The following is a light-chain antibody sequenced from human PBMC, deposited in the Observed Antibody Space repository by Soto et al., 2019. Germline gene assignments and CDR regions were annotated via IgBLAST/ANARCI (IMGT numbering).Light chain of an antibody. CDR2: DVS. J-gene: IGLJ2*01. V-gene: IGLV2-14*01. CDR3: SSYMSSSTVV. CDR1: TSDVGGYNY. Sequence: QSALTQPASVSGSPGQSITISCTGTTSDVGGYNYVSWYQQHPGKAPKLMIYDVSNRPSGVSNRFSGSKSGNTASLTISGLQAEEEADYYCSSYMSSSTVVFGGGTKLTVL.